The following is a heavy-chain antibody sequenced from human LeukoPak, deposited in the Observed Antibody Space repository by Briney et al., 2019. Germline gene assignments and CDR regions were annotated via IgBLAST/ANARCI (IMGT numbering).Heavy chain of an antibody. CDR2: ISYDGSNK. V-gene: IGHV3-30-3*01. Sequence: GGSLRLSCAASGFTFSSYAMHWVRQAPGKGLEWVAVISYDGSNKYYADSVKGRFTISRDNSKNTLYLQMNSLRAEDTAVYYCARDGSSSWYTSWGQGTLVTVSS. CDR3: ARDGSSSWYTS. D-gene: IGHD6-13*01. J-gene: IGHJ4*02. CDR1: GFTFSSYA.